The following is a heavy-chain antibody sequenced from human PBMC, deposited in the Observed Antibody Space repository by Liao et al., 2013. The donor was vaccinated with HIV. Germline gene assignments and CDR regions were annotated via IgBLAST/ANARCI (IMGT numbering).Heavy chain of an antibody. J-gene: IGHJ6*03. CDR2: INHSGST. CDR3: ARETGLYCSSTSCYYYYYMDV. Sequence: QVQLQQWGAGLLKPSETLSLTCAVYGGSFSDYYWSWIRQPPGKGLEWIGEINHSGSTNYNPSLKSRVTISVDTSKNQFSLKLSSVTAADTAVYYCARETGLYCSSTSCYYYYYMDVWGKGTTVTVSS. CDR1: GGSFSDYY. D-gene: IGHD2-2*01. V-gene: IGHV4-34*01.